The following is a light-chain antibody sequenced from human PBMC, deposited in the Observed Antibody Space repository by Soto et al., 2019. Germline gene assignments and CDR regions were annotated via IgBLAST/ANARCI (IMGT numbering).Light chain of an antibody. J-gene: IGKJ1*01. V-gene: IGKV1-5*01. CDR3: QQYNTYSWT. CDR2: DAS. Sequence: DIQMTQSPSSLSASVGDRVTITCRASQIISXXLXXYQXRAGLAPRLLIYDASSLQSGVPSRFSGSGSGTEFALTISSLQPDDFATYYCQQYNTYSWTFGPGTKVDIK. CDR1: QIISXX.